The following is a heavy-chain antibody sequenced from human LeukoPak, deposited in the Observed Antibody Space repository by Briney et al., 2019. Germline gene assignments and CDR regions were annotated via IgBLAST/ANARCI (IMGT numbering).Heavy chain of an antibody. CDR2: IYYSGST. CDR1: GGSISSYY. Sequence: SETLSLTCTVSGGSISSYYWSWIRQPPGKGLEWIGYIYYSGSTNYNPSLKSRVTISVDTSKNQFSLKLSSVTAAVTAVYYCARGDYYMDVWGKGTTVTVSS. J-gene: IGHJ6*03. CDR3: ARGDYYMDV. V-gene: IGHV4-59*01.